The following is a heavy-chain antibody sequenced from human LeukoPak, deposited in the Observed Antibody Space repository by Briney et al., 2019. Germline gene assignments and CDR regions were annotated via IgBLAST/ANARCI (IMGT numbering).Heavy chain of an antibody. V-gene: IGHV3-33*01. J-gene: IGHJ4*02. D-gene: IGHD3-22*01. Sequence: GRSLRLSCAASGFTFSSYGMHWVRQAPGKGLEWVAVIWYDGSNKYYADSVKGRFTISRDSSKNTLYLQVNSLRAEDTAVYYCARDLTYDSGPLGYWGQGTLVTVSS. CDR3: ARDLTYDSGPLGY. CDR2: IWYDGSNK. CDR1: GFTFSSYG.